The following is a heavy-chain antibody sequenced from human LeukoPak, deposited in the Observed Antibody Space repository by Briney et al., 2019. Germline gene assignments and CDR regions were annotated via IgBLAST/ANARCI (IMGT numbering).Heavy chain of an antibody. CDR1: GFTFSSYE. Sequence: SGGSLRLSCAASGFTFSSYEMNWVRQAPGKGLEWVSYISSSGSTIYYADSVKGRFTISRDNAKNSLYLQMNSLRAEDTAVYYCARERSSGWYRFDYWGQGTLVAVSS. V-gene: IGHV3-48*03. D-gene: IGHD6-19*01. CDR2: ISSSGSTI. J-gene: IGHJ4*02. CDR3: ARERSSGWYRFDY.